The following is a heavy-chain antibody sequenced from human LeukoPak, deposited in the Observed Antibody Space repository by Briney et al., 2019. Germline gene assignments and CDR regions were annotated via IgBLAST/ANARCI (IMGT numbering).Heavy chain of an antibody. V-gene: IGHV4-30-4*08. J-gene: IGHJ4*02. D-gene: IGHD2-15*01. Sequence: PSQTLSLTCTVSGDSISSGDYYWRWIRRPPGKGLEWIGYIYYSGSTSYNPSLKSRVTISGDTSKNQFSLKLSSVTAADTAVYYCARDRGSSGVDCWGQGTLVTVSS. CDR3: ARDRGSSGVDC. CDR2: IYYSGST. CDR1: GDSISSGDYY.